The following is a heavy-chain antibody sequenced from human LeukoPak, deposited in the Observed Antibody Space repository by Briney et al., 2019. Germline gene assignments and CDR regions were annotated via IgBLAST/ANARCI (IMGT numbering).Heavy chain of an antibody. J-gene: IGHJ4*02. D-gene: IGHD6-19*01. V-gene: IGHV3-33*01. CDR3: ARDASSGRYYSDY. CDR2: IWYDGSNK. CDR1: GFTFSRYG. Sequence: GGAPRISCAAPGFTFSRYGMHWGRPAPGKGVGGGAVIWYDGSNKYYADSVKGRFTISRDNSKNTLYVQMNSLRVEGTAVYYCARDASSGRYYSDYWGQGTLVTVSS.